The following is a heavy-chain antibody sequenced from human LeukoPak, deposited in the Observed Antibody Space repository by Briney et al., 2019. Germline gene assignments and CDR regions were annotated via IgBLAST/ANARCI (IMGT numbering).Heavy chain of an antibody. D-gene: IGHD2-21*02. CDR1: GFTLSSFN. J-gene: IGHJ4*02. CDR3: ARISGVTVRY. V-gene: IGHV3-48*03. Sequence: PGGSLRLSCAASGFTLSSFNMNWVRQAPGKGLEWVSYISGGETTIYYADSVKGRFTISRDNGKNSLYLQMSNLRAEDTAVYYCARISGVTVRYWGQGTLVTVSP. CDR2: ISGGETTI.